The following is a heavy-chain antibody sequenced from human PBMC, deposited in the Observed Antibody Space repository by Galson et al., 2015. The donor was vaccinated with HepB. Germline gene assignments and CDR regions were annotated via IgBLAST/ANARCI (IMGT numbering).Heavy chain of an antibody. D-gene: IGHD6-13*01. CDR3: TSTDDGPLSSSWYFDY. J-gene: IGHJ4*02. CDR2: IRSKAYGGTT. Sequence: SLRLSCAASGFTFGDYAMSWFRQAPGKGLEWVGFIRSKAYGGTTEYAASVKGRFTISRDDSKSIAYLQMNSLKTEDTAVYYCTSTDDGPLSSSWYFDYWGQGTLVTVSS. CDR1: GFTFGDYA. V-gene: IGHV3-49*03.